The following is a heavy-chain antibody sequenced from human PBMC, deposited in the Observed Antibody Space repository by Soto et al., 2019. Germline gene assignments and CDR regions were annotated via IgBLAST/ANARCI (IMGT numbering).Heavy chain of an antibody. J-gene: IGHJ6*03. V-gene: IGHV3-48*01. D-gene: IGHD1-1*01. CDR1: GFTFSSYS. CDR3: ARDGNYYYYMDV. Sequence: PGGSLRLSCAASGFTFSSYSMNWVRQAPGKGLEWVSYISSSSTIYYADSVKGRFTISRDNAKNSLYLQMNSLRAEDTAVYYCARDGNYYYYMDVWGKGTTVTVSS. CDR2: ISSSSTI.